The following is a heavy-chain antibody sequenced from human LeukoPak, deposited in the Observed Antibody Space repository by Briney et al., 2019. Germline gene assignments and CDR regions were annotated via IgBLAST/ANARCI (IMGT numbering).Heavy chain of an antibody. Sequence: GGSLRLSCVASGFTFSSYWMSWVRQAPGKGLEWVANIKQDGSEKYYVNSVKGRFTISRDNAKNSLYLQMNSLRAEDTAVYYCARDGLYSSGCLDYWGQGTLVTVSS. D-gene: IGHD6-19*01. CDR1: GFTFSSYW. V-gene: IGHV3-7*01. CDR2: IKQDGSEK. J-gene: IGHJ4*02. CDR3: ARDGLYSSGCLDY.